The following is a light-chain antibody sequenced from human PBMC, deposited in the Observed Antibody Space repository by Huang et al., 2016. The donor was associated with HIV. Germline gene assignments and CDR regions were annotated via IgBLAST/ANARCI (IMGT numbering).Light chain of an antibody. CDR1: QSVLNSYNNKKY. J-gene: IGKJ1*01. Sequence: DIVMTQSPDSLAVSLGERATINCKYSQSVLNSYNNKKYLAWYQQKPGQPPKLLIYWASTRESGVPDRFSGSGSGTDFTLTISSLQAEDVAVYYCQQYYTTPRTFGQGTKVEIK. V-gene: IGKV4-1*01. CDR3: QQYYTTPRT. CDR2: WAS.